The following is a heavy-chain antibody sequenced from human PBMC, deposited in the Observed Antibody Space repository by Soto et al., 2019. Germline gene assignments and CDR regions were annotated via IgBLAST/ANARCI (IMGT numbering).Heavy chain of an antibody. CDR3: VRDSSDIVVVPAAIEGVRAP. CDR1: GFTFRSYG. D-gene: IGHD2-2*02. Sequence: PGGAPGLSRGAAGFTFRSYGMHRGRPAPGKGGGGVSYISSSSSNTRYADSVKGRFTISRDNAKNSLYLQMNSLRAEDTAVYYCVRDSSDIVVVPAAIEGVRAPWGQGTLVTVSS. CDR2: ISSSSSNT. J-gene: IGHJ5*02. V-gene: IGHV3-48*04.